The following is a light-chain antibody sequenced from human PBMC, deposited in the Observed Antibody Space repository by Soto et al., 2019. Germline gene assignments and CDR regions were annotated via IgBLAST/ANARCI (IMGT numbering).Light chain of an antibody. J-gene: IGKJ5*01. CDR3: QQSYSIPIT. Sequence: IQMTQSLSSLSASVGDRVTISCRASQTISFYLNWYQQKPGKAHKVLIYAASNLQGGVPSRFSGSGSGTEFTLTISSLQPEDFATYYCQQSYSIPITFGQVSRLEFK. V-gene: IGKV1-39*01. CDR1: QTISFY. CDR2: AAS.